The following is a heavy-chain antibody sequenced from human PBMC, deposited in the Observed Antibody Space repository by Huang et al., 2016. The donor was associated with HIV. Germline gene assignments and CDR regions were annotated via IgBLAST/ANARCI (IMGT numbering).Heavy chain of an antibody. J-gene: IGHJ4*02. CDR1: GSSISSSYY. Sequence: QLQLQESGPGLVKPSETLSLTCTVSGSSISSSYYWGWIRQPPGKGLEWIGNIYYRCNISYNPSLKSRVTISVDTSKNHISLKVDSVTAADTAVYYCARPLTGTTALGYWGQGTLVTVSS. D-gene: IGHD1-20*01. CDR2: IYYRCNI. CDR3: ARPLTGTTALGY. V-gene: IGHV4-39*01.